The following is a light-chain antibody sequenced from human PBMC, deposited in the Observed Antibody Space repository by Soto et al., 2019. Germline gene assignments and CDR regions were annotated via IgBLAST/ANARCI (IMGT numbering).Light chain of an antibody. Sequence: EIVLTQSPGTLSLSPGERATLSCRASQSVSSYLAWYQQKPGQAPRLLIYGASSRATGIPDRFSGSGSGTGFTLTISRLEPEDFAVYYCQQYGSSPWTFGQGTKVDIK. CDR2: GAS. CDR1: QSVSSY. CDR3: QQYGSSPWT. V-gene: IGKV3-20*01. J-gene: IGKJ1*01.